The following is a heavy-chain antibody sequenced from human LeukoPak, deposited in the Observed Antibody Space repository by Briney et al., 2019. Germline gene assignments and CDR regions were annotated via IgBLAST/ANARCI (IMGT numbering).Heavy chain of an antibody. CDR1: GYTFTSYY. J-gene: IGHJ4*02. CDR3: AREIGQPARYYFDY. V-gene: IGHV1-46*01. CDR2: INPSGGST. D-gene: IGHD3-16*01. Sequence: ASVKVSCKASGYTFTSYYMHWVRQAPRQGLEWMGIINPSGGSTSYAQKFQGRVTMTRDTSTSTVYMELSSLRSEDTTVYYCAREIGQPARYYFDYRGQGTLVTVSS.